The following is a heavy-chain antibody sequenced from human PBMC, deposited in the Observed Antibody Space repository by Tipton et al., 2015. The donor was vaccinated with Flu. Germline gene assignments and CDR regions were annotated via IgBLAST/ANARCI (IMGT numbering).Heavy chain of an antibody. Sequence: QLVQSGAEVKKPGASVKVSCKASEYKFIASYIHWVRQAPGQGLEWMGWINPNTGDTNYAQKFQGRVTMTRDTSVNTDYMEVIRLRSDDTAVYYCARTDSSGWYSDNWGQGTLVIVSS. CDR1: EYKFIASY. J-gene: IGHJ4*02. CDR3: ARTDSSGWYSDN. CDR2: INPNTGDT. V-gene: IGHV1-2*02. D-gene: IGHD6-19*01.